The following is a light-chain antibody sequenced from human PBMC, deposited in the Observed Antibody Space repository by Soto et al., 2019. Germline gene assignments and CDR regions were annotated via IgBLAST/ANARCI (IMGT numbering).Light chain of an antibody. Sequence: DVVMTQTPLSLSVTPGQPASISCKSTQSLVHTDGETYLYWSLQRSGQPPQLLIYGVSNRFSGVPERFSGSGSGTECTLKISRVEAEDVGFYYCMQSIQLSRTFGQGTKLEIK. V-gene: IGKV2D-29*01. J-gene: IGKJ2*02. CDR2: GVS. CDR3: MQSIQLSRT. CDR1: QSLVHTDGETY.